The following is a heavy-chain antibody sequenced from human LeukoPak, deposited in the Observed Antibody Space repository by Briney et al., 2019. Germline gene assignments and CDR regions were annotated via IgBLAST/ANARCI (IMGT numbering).Heavy chain of an antibody. D-gene: IGHD4-17*01. J-gene: IGHJ3*02. V-gene: IGHV4-34*01. CDR3: ARYYGDYGDALDI. Sequence: SETLSLTCAVYDGSFSGHYWNWIRQPPGKGLAWIGEINHSGSTNYNPSLKSRVTISGDTSKNQFSLKLSSVTAADTAVYYCARYYGDYGDALDIWGQGTMVTVSP. CDR1: DGSFSGHY. CDR2: INHSGST.